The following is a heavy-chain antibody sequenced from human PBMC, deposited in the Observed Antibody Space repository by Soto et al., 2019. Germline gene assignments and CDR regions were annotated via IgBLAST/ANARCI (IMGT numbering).Heavy chain of an antibody. D-gene: IGHD6-13*01. CDR2: ISYDGSNK. CDR1: GFTFSSYG. J-gene: IGHJ6*02. V-gene: IGHV3-30*18. CDR3: AKDRAAAGYYYSGMDV. Sequence: QVQLVESGGGVVQPGRSLRLSCAASGFTFSSYGMHWVRQAPGKGLEWVAVISYDGSNKYYADSVKGRFTISRDNSKNTLYLQKNSRRAEDTAGYYCAKDRAAAGYYYSGMDVWGQGTTVTVSS.